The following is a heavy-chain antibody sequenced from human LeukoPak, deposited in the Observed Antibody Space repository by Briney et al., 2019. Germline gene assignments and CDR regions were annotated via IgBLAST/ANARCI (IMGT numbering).Heavy chain of an antibody. D-gene: IGHD6-19*01. J-gene: IGHJ4*02. CDR2: IYYSGST. V-gene: IGHV4-39*01. Sequence: SESLYLTCTVPGGSTRSSIYYWGWIRQPPGKGLEWIGSIYYSGSTHYNPSLKSRVTISVDTSKNQFSPKLSSVTAADTAVYYCARGGWYYFDYWGEGTLVTVSS. CDR3: ARGGWYYFDY. CDR1: GGSTRSSIYY.